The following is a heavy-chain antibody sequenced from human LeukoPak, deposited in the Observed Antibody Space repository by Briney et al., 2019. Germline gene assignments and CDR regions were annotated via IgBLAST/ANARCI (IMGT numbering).Heavy chain of an antibody. CDR3: ANETPYDFWSGYFGSGSSFDY. J-gene: IGHJ4*02. Sequence: GGSLRLSCAASGFTFSSYSMNWVRQAPGKGLEWVSAISGSGGSTYYADSVKGRFTISRDNSKNTLYLQMNSLRAEDTAVYYCANETPYDFWSGYFGSGSSFDYWGQGTLVTVSS. V-gene: IGHV3-23*01. CDR1: GFTFSSYS. D-gene: IGHD3-3*01. CDR2: ISGSGGST.